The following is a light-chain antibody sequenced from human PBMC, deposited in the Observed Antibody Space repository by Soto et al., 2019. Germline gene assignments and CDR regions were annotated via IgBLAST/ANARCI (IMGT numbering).Light chain of an antibody. CDR1: QSISGH. Sequence: DIQLTQSPSALSAPVGARVTITCRSSQSISGHLTWYQQKPGKAPKLLIYRASALQGGIPSSFSGGGSWTDFTLTISTLQPEDFATCDCTHSYSACWTFGKQNTVEIK. CDR2: RAS. V-gene: IGKV1-39*01. J-gene: IGKJ1*01. CDR3: THSYSACWT.